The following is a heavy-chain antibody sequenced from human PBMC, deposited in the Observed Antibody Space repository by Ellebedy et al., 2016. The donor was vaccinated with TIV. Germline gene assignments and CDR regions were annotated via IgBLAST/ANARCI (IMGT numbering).Heavy chain of an antibody. CDR1: GFSFGTNV. CDR2: DSGSDGTT. CDR3: AKEGLRWKLHYFDH. V-gene: IGHV3-23*01. Sequence: GESLKISXAASGFSFGTNVMSWVRQAPGKGLEWVSADSGSDGTTDYADSVKGRFTISRDNAKNTLYLRMISLRAEDTAVYYCAKEGLRWKLHYFDHWGQGALVTVSS. D-gene: IGHD4-23*01. J-gene: IGHJ4*02.